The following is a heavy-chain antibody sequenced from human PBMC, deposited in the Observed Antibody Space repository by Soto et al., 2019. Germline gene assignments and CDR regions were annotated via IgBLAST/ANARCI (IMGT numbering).Heavy chain of an antibody. J-gene: IGHJ6*02. CDR2: ISYDGSNK. V-gene: IGHV3-30-3*01. CDR3: ARGHYFWGMDV. Sequence: PGGSLRLSCAASGFTFSSYAMHWVRQAPGKGLEWVAVISYDGSNKYYADSVKGRFTISRDNSKNTLYLQMNSLRAEDTAVYYCARGHYFWGMDVCGQGTNVTVYS. CDR1: GFTFSSYA.